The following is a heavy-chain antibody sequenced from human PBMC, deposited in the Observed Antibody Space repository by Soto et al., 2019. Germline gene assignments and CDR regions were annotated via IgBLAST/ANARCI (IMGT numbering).Heavy chain of an antibody. V-gene: IGHV4-59*01. J-gene: IGHJ4*02. D-gene: IGHD3-3*01. Sequence: SETLSLTCTVSGGSISSYYWSWIRQPPGKGLEWIGYIYYSGSTNYNPSLKSRVTISVDTSKNQFSLKLSSVTAADTAVYYCAGSEFLEWLFNYWGQGTLVTVSS. CDR1: GGSISSYY. CDR2: IYYSGST. CDR3: AGSEFLEWLFNY.